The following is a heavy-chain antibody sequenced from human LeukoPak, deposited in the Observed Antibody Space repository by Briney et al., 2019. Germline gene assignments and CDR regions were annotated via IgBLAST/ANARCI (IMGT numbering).Heavy chain of an antibody. CDR1: GGSISSGDYY. V-gene: IGHV4-30-4*01. Sequence: SETLSLTCTVSGGSISSGDYYWSWIRQPPGKGLEWIGYIYYSGSTYYNPSLKSRVTISVDTSKNQFSPKLSSVTAADTAVYYCARVGTLDYGDYLFDYWGQGTLVTVSS. CDR2: IYYSGST. CDR3: ARVGTLDYGDYLFDY. J-gene: IGHJ4*02. D-gene: IGHD4-17*01.